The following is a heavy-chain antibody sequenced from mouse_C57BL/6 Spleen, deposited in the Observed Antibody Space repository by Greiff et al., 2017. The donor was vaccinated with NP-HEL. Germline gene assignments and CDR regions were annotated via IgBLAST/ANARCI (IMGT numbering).Heavy chain of an antibody. J-gene: IGHJ4*01. CDR3: ARSRFYYGSSYEGYAMDY. CDR1: GYTFTDYN. Sequence: VQLQQSGPELVKPGASVKIPCKASGYTFTDYNMDWVKQSHGKSLEWIGDINPNNGGTIYNQKFKGKATLTVDKSSSTAYMELRSLTSEDTAVYYCARSRFYYGSSYEGYAMDYWGQGTSVTVSS. CDR2: INPNNGGT. V-gene: IGHV1-18*01. D-gene: IGHD1-1*01.